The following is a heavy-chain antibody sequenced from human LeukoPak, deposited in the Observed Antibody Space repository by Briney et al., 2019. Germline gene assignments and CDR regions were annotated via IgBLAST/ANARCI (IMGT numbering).Heavy chain of an antibody. CDR3: ARDFGGALDY. CDR2: IYSGGST. CDR1: GFTVSSNY. Sequence: PGGSLRLSCAASGFTVSSNYMSWVRQAPGKGLEWVSVIYSGGSTYYADSVKGRFTISRDNAKNSLYLQMNSLRAEDTAVYYCARDFGGALDYWGQGTLVTVSS. J-gene: IGHJ4*02. D-gene: IGHD3-16*01. V-gene: IGHV3-53*01.